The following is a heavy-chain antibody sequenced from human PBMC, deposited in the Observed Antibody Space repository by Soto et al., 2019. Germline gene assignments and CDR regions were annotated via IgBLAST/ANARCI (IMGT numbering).Heavy chain of an antibody. Sequence: LXLSCAASGFNFSNHLMHWVRQRPAEGLVWVSRITSDGKSKAYAESVKGRFAISRDNAKNTLYLQMNGLTAEDTAVYYCARESGDWPLNWFDPWGQGTLVTVSS. CDR3: ARESGDWPLNWFDP. CDR1: GFNFSNHL. V-gene: IGHV3-74*01. J-gene: IGHJ5*02. D-gene: IGHD2-21*02. CDR2: ITSDGKSK.